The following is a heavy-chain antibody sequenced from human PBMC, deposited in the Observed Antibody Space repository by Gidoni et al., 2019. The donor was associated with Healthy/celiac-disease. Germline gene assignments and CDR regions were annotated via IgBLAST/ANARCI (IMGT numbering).Heavy chain of an antibody. J-gene: IGHJ5*02. CDR1: GFTLRTYA. CDR3: AKDRRLAARRPYTWFDP. Sequence: EVQLLDSGGGLVQPGGSLRLSCDASGFTLRTYAMSWVRQAPGEGLEWVSAMSGSGGSTYYADSVKGRFTISRDNSKNTLYLQMNSLRAEDTAVYYCAKDRRLAARRPYTWFDPWGQGTLVTVSS. D-gene: IGHD6-6*01. CDR2: MSGSGGST. V-gene: IGHV3-23*01.